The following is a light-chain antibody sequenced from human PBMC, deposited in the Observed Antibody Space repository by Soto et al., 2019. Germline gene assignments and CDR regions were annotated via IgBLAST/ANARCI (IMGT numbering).Light chain of an antibody. CDR3: QRYDSAPLT. V-gene: IGKV1-5*03. CDR2: KAS. CDR1: QTISSW. J-gene: IGKJ4*01. Sequence: DIQMTQSPSTLSGSVGDRVTITCRASQTISSWLAWYQQKPGKAPKLLIYKASTLKSGVPSRFSGSGSGTEFTLTISSLQPVDVETYYCQRYDSAPLTLAGGTNVDIK.